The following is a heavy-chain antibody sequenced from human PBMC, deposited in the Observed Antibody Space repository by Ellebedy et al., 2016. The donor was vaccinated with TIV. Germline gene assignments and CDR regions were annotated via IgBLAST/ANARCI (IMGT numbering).Heavy chain of an antibody. CDR2: IYKDGGT. CDR1: GFTVNSYF. CDR3: ARDPGGGGNYGDNWFDP. J-gene: IGHJ5*02. Sequence: GESLKISCAASGFTVNSYFMTWVRQAPGKGLEWVSVIYKDGGTNYTDSVLGRFTISRDNSENTLHLQMASLRVEDTAVYYCARDPGGGGNYGDNWFDPWGQGTLVTVSS. V-gene: IGHV3-66*01. D-gene: IGHD3-22*01.